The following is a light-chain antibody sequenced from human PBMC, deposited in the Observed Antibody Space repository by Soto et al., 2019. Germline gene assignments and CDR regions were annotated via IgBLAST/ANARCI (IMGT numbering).Light chain of an antibody. V-gene: IGKV4-1*01. Sequence: DIVMTQSPDSLAVSLGERATINCKSSQSVLYSSNNKNCIAWYQQKPGQPPKLLIYWASTRESGVPDRFSGSGSGTDFTPTNSSLQAEDVAVYYSQQHYSTLSYTFGQGTKLEIK. CDR3: QQHYSTLSYT. CDR2: WAS. J-gene: IGKJ2*01. CDR1: QSVLYSSNNKNC.